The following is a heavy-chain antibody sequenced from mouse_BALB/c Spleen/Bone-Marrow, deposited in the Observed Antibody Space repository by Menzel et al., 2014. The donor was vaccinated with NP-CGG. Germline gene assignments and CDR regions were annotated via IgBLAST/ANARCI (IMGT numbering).Heavy chain of an antibody. CDR1: GYSITSAFA. CDR3: ARSGNFFDY. V-gene: IGHV3-2*02. Sequence: ESGPGLVRPSQSLSLTCTVTGYSITSAFAWNWIRQFPGINLEWMGYISSSGITSYNPSLKSRISITRDASKNQFFLQLNSVTTEDTATYYCARSGNFFDYWGQGTTLTVSS. D-gene: IGHD3-1*01. CDR2: ISSSGIT. J-gene: IGHJ2*01.